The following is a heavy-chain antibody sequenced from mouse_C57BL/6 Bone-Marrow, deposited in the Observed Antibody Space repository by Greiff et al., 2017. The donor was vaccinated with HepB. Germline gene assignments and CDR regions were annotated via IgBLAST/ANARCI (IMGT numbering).Heavy chain of an antibody. Sequence: VQLQQSGPELVKPGASVKMSCKASGYTFTDYNMHWVKQSHGKSLEWIGYINPNNGGTSYNQKFKGKATLTVNKSSSTAYMELRSLTSEDSAVYYCAIGVYYYGSSWYFDVWGTGTTVTVSS. V-gene: IGHV1-22*01. D-gene: IGHD1-1*01. CDR3: AIGVYYYGSSWYFDV. CDR2: INPNNGGT. J-gene: IGHJ1*03. CDR1: GYTFTDYN.